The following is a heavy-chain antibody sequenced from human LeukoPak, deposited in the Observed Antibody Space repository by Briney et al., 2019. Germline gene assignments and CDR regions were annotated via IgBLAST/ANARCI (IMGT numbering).Heavy chain of an antibody. CDR2: ISGSGGST. CDR3: GKDRFNSYGYDY. V-gene: IGHV3-23*01. CDR1: GFTFSSYA. Sequence: GGSLRLSCAASGFTFSSYAMSWVRQAPGKGLEWVSAISGSGGSTYYADSVKGRFTLSRDNSKNTLYLQTNSLRAEDTAVYYCGKDRFNSYGYDYWGQGTLVTVSS. D-gene: IGHD5-18*01. J-gene: IGHJ4*02.